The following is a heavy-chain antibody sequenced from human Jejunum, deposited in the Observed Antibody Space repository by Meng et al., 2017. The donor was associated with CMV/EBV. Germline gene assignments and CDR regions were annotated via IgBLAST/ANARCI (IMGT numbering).Heavy chain of an antibody. V-gene: IGHV3-23*01. CDR2: ISGGGIQT. CDR1: GFPFTSHA. Sequence: SGFPFTSHAMSWVRQAPGKGPEWVAAISGGGIQTFYADSVKGRFTISRDNSNSTLYLQMNSLRAEDTAIYYCAKDSGYTVSAPFDYWGQGTLVTVSS. D-gene: IGHD3-10*01. J-gene: IGHJ4*02. CDR3: AKDSGYTVSAPFDY.